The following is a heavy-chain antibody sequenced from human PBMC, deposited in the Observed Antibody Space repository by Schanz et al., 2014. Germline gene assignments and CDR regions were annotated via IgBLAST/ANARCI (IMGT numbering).Heavy chain of an antibody. V-gene: IGHV3-66*01. CDR1: GFTVSSNH. Sequence: EGQLAESGGGLVQPGGSLRLSCAVSGFTVSSNHMSWVRQAPGKGLEWVSVIYSGIGAYYADSVKDRFTVTRDNSKNTVYRQMNRLRAEDTAVYYCARVHHYDPSGWGYFDYWGQGALVTVSS. J-gene: IGHJ4*02. CDR2: IYSGIGA. CDR3: ARVHHYDPSGWGYFDY. D-gene: IGHD3-22*01.